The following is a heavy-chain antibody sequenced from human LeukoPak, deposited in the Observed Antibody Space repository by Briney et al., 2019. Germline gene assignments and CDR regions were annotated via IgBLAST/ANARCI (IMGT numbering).Heavy chain of an antibody. CDR2: ISGSTGST. D-gene: IGHD6-13*01. Sequence: GGSLRLSCAASGFTFSSYAMSWVRQAPGKGLEWVSAISGSTGSTYYADSVKGRFTISRDTSKNTLYLQMNSLRAEDTALYYCVKWPEAAAAGPDYFDYWGQGTLVTVSS. CDR3: VKWPEAAAAGPDYFDY. J-gene: IGHJ4*02. CDR1: GFTFSSYA. V-gene: IGHV3-23*01.